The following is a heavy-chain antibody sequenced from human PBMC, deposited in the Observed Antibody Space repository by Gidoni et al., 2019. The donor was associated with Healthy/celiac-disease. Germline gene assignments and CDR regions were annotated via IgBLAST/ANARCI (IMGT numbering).Heavy chain of an antibody. J-gene: IGHJ4*02. CDR3: AREGLRYFDWLSKVDYFDY. D-gene: IGHD3-9*01. CDR2: ISAYNGNT. CDR1: GYTFTSYG. V-gene: IGHV1-18*01. Sequence: QVQLVQSGAEVKKPGASVKVSCKASGYTFTSYGISWVRQAPGQGLEWMGWISAYNGNTNYAQKLQGRVTMTTDTSTSTAYMELRSLRSDDTAVYYCAREGLRYFDWLSKVDYFDYWGQGTLVTVSS.